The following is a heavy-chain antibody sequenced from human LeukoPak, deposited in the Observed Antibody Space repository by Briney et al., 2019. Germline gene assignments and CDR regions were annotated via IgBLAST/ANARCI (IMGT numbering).Heavy chain of an antibody. J-gene: IGHJ4*02. D-gene: IGHD6-19*01. V-gene: IGHV3-21*01. CDR1: GFTFSNYH. Sequence: GGSLRLSCAASGFTFSNYHMNWVRQAPGKGLEWVSSITSSSSYIYYAGSVKGRFTISRDNARNSLYLQMNSLRAEDTAVYYCARGLRGSDWYGGYYFDYWGQGTLVTVSS. CDR3: ARGLRGSDWYGGYYFDY. CDR2: ITSSSSYI.